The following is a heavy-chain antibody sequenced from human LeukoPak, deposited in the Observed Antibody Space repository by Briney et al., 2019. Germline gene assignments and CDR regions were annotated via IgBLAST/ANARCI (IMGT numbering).Heavy chain of an antibody. V-gene: IGHV4-39*07. Sequence: SETLSLTCTVSGGSISSSSYYWGWIRQPPGKGLEWIGSIYQSGNTYYNPSLKSRVTISVDTSKNQFSLNPRSVTAADTALYYCTRDAASGYSTIWGQGTLVAVSS. CDR1: GGSISSSSYY. CDR2: IYQSGNT. J-gene: IGHJ4*02. D-gene: IGHD2-2*03. CDR3: TRDAASGYSTI.